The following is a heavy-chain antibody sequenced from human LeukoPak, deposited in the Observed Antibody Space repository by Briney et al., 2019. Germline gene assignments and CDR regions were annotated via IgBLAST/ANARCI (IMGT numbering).Heavy chain of an antibody. D-gene: IGHD2-21*02. Sequence: SETLSLTCAVYGGSFSGYYWSWVRQPPGKGLEWVGEINHSGRTNYNPSLKSRVTISVDTSKNQFSLKLSSVTAADTAVYYCARSSLVTARGSLFQHWGQGTLVTVSS. CDR2: INHSGRT. J-gene: IGHJ1*01. V-gene: IGHV4-34*01. CDR1: GGSFSGYY. CDR3: ARSSLVTARGSLFQH.